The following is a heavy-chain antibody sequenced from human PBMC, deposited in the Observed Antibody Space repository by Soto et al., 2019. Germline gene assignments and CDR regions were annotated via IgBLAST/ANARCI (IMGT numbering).Heavy chain of an antibody. V-gene: IGHV4-4*02. D-gene: IGHD6-19*01. CDR1: GDSISSPKW. CDR3: AYSSGWYRHDV. Sequence: QVQLQESGPGLVKPSGTLSLTCAVSGDSISSPKWWTWLRQPPGKGLEWIGDLLHSGTTNYNPSLKSRVILSVDKSQNQFSLSLTPVTAAGTALYYCAYSSGWYRHDVWGQGTSVTVSS. J-gene: IGHJ3*01. CDR2: LLHSGTT.